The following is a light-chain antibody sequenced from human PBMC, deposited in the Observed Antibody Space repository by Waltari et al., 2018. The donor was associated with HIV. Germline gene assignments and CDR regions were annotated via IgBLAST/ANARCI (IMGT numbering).Light chain of an antibody. V-gene: IGLV3-25*03. J-gene: IGLJ3*02. CDR1: ALPQPY. CDR2: KDD. CDR3: QSSDSSGIYPV. Sequence: SYELTQPPSMSVSPGQTARITCSGDALPQPYAYWYQQKPGQAPLVLIYKDDDRPSGIPERFSGSSSGTTVTLTISGVQAEDEVDYYCQSSDSSGIYPVFGGGTKLTVL.